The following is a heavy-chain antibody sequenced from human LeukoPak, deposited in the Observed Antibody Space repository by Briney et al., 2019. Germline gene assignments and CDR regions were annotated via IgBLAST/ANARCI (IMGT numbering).Heavy chain of an antibody. D-gene: IGHD2-21*02. Sequence: GGSLRLSCAVSGFSFTNYWMHWVRQDPGKGLVWVSYISSDGSVTKYADSVKGRFTISRDNAVNTLYLQMNSLRVEDTAVYYCVRGSLRLPGSTPDYWGQGTLVTVSS. J-gene: IGHJ4*02. CDR1: GFSFTNYW. CDR2: ISSDGSVT. CDR3: VRGSLRLPGSTPDY. V-gene: IGHV3-74*03.